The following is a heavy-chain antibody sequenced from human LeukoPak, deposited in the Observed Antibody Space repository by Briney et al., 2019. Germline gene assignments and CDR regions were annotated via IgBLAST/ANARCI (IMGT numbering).Heavy chain of an antibody. D-gene: IGHD6-13*01. CDR3: ARKAAAVYYGNDY. CDR1: GGSISSSSYY. CDR2: IYYSGST. Sequence: SETLSLTCTVSGGSISSSSYYWGWIRQPPGKGLEWIGSIYYSGSTYYNPSLKSRVTISVDTSKNRFSLKLSSVTAADTAVYYCARKAAAVYYGNDYWGQGTLVTVSS. V-gene: IGHV4-39*01. J-gene: IGHJ4*02.